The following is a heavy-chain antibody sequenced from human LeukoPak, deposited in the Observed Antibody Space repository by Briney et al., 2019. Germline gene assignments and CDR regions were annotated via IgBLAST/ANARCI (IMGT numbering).Heavy chain of an antibody. D-gene: IGHD3-10*01. CDR3: AKDPYYYGSGSYPIA. V-gene: IGHV3-23*01. CDR2: ISGSGGST. Sequence: PGGSLRLSCAASGFTFSIYAMSWVRQAPGKGLEWVSAISGSGGSTYYADSVKGRFTISRDNSKNTLYLQMNSLRAEDTAIYYCAKDPYYYGSGSYPIAWGQGTLVTVSS. J-gene: IGHJ5*02. CDR1: GFTFSIYA.